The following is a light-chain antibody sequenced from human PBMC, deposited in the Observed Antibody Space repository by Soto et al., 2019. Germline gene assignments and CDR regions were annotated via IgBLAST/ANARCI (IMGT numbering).Light chain of an antibody. J-gene: IGLJ1*01. CDR2: YVD. CDR1: SRDVGAYYY. V-gene: IGLV2-14*03. CDR3: CSYADGSIYF. Sequence: HSALTQPASVSGSPGQSITISCTGTSRDVGAYYYVSWYLQYPDKAPQLLIYYVDHRPSGVSSRFSGSKSGNTASLTISGLQAEDEGDYYCCSYADGSIYFFGTGTKVTV.